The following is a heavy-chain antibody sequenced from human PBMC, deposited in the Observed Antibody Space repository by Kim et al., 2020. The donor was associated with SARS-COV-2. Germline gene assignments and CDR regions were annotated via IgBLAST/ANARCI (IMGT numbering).Heavy chain of an antibody. Sequence: GGSLRLSCAASGFTFDDYAMHWVRQAPGKGLEWVSGISWNSGTIDYADSVKGRFTISRDNAKNSLYLQINSLRAEDTAFYYCAKGGFFGSDDAFDKWGQGTMVTVSS. CDR1: GFTFDDYA. V-gene: IGHV3-9*01. CDR3: AKGGFFGSDDAFDK. D-gene: IGHD3-16*01. CDR2: ISWNSGTI. J-gene: IGHJ3*02.